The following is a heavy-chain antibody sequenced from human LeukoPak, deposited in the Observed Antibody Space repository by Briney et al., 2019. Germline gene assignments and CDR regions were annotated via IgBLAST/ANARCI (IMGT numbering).Heavy chain of an antibody. CDR3: ARDYYDSSGYYYVFAY. J-gene: IGHJ4*02. Sequence: GASVKVSCKASDYTFTNYGISWVRQAPGQGLEWMGWISAYNGNTNQAQKLQGRVTMTTDTSMRTAYMELRSLRSDDTAVYYCARDYYDSSGYYYVFAYWGQGTLVTVSS. CDR1: DYTFTNYG. V-gene: IGHV1-18*01. CDR2: ISAYNGNT. D-gene: IGHD3-22*01.